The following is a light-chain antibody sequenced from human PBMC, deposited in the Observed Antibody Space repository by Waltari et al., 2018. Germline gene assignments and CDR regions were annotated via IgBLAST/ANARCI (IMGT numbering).Light chain of an antibody. V-gene: IGLV2-14*01. Sequence: QSALTQPASVSGSPGQSITISCTGTSRDVGNYDYVPWYQQYSGKAPKLLIYDVRHRPSGVFDRFSGSKSGNTASLTISGLQAEDEADYYCSSYTSSDTYVFGTGTKVTVL. CDR1: SRDVGNYDY. J-gene: IGLJ1*01. CDR3: SSYTSSDTYV. CDR2: DVR.